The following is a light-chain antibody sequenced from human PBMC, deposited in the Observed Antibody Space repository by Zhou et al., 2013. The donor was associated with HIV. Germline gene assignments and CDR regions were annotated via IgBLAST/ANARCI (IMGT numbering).Light chain of an antibody. CDR3: MQGTHWPPA. CDR2: NVS. CDR1: QSLVHSDGNTY. Sequence: DVVMTQSPLSLPVTLGQPASISCRSSQSLVHSDGNTYLNWFQQRPGQSPRRLIYNVSKRDSGVPDRFSGSGSGTDFTLRISRVEAEDVGVYYCMQGTHWPPAFGGGTKVEIK. J-gene: IGKJ4*01. V-gene: IGKV2-30*02.